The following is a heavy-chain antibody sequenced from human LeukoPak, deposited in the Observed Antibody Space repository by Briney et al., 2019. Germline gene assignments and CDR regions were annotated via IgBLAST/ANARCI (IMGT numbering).Heavy chain of an antibody. CDR3: ARSYCSGGSCYSDFDY. Sequence: PSETLSLTCTVSGGSISSYYWSWIRQPAGKGLEWIGRIYTSWSTNYNPSLKSRVTMSVDTPKNQFSLKLSAVTAADTAVYYCARSYCSGGSCYSDFDYWGQGTLVTVSS. CDR1: GGSISSYY. J-gene: IGHJ4*02. V-gene: IGHV4-4*07. CDR2: IYTSWST. D-gene: IGHD2-15*01.